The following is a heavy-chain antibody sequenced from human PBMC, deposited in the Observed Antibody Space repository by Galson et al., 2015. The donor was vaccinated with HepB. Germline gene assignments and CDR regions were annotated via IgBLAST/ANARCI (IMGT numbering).Heavy chain of an antibody. CDR1: GYTFTSYG. Sequence: SVKVSCKASGYTFTSYGISWVRQAPGQGLEWMGWISAYNGNTNYAQKLQGRVTMTTDTSTSTAYMELRSLRSDDTAVYYCARDKSNYYYYYMDVWGKGTTVTVSS. CDR3: ARDKSNYYYYYMDV. CDR2: ISAYNGNT. J-gene: IGHJ6*03. V-gene: IGHV1-18*01.